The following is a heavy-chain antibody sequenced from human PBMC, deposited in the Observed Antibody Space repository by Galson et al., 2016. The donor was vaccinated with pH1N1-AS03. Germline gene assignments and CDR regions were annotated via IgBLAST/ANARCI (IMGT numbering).Heavy chain of an antibody. CDR2: IKGAECDT. Sequence: SLRLSCAASGFTFSTYSMAWVRQVPGKGLMWVSSIKGAECDTNYADSVKGRFAISRDDAKDTLYLQMNSLRAEDTALYYCARDPDPNDNGWFYFDNWGQGVLVTVSS. V-gene: IGHV3-74*01. CDR3: ARDPDPNDNGWFYFDN. CDR1: GFTFSTYS. J-gene: IGHJ4*01. D-gene: IGHD6-19*01.